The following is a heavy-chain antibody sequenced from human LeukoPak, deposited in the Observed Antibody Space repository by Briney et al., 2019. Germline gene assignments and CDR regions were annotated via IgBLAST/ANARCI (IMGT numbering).Heavy chain of an antibody. CDR3: ARDRIGYCSNTSCSRWFDP. V-gene: IGHV3-48*03. D-gene: IGHD2-2*01. CDR1: GFTFSSYE. J-gene: IGHJ5*02. Sequence: GGSLRLSCAASGFTFSSYEMNWVRQAPGKGLEWVSYISSSGSTIYYADSVKGRFTISRDNAKNSLYLQMNSLRAEDTAVYYCARDRIGYCSNTSCSRWFDPWGQGTLVTVSS. CDR2: ISSSGSTI.